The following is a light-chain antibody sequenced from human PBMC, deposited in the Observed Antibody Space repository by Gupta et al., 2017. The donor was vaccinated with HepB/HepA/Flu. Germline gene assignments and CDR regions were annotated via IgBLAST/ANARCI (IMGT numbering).Light chain of an antibody. J-gene: IGKJ2*04. CDR1: QNINSY. V-gene: IGKV1-39*01. CDR2: AAS. CDR3: QQSYSTPCS. Sequence: DIQMTQSPSSLSASVGDKVTITCRASQNINSYLNWYQQKPGKAPKLLIYAASSLQSGVPSRFSGSGLGTDFTLTVSRLQPEDFATYYCQQSYSTPCSFGQGTELEIK.